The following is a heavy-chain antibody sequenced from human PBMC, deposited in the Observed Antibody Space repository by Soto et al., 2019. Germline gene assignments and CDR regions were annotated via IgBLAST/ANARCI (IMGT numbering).Heavy chain of an antibody. CDR3: ARGDPFDY. CDR1: CDSISSYY. V-gene: IGHV4-59*01. Sequence: SETLSLTCTVSCDSISSYYWSWIRQPPGKGLEWIGYIYYSGSTNYNPSLKSRVTISVDTSKNQFSLKLSSVTAADTAVYYCARGDPFDYWGQGTLVTVSS. J-gene: IGHJ4*02. CDR2: IYYSGST.